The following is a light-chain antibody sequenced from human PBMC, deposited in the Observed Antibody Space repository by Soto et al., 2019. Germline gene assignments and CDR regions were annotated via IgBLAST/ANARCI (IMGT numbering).Light chain of an antibody. V-gene: IGKV1-5*03. Sequence: DIQMTQSPSSVSASVGDRVTITCRASQDISSWLGWYQQKPGKAPELLISKASNLDSGVPSRFSGSGSGTEFNLTISSLQPDDSATYYCQQYKTYMYTFGQGTKVDIK. CDR2: KAS. J-gene: IGKJ2*01. CDR3: QQYKTYMYT. CDR1: QDISSW.